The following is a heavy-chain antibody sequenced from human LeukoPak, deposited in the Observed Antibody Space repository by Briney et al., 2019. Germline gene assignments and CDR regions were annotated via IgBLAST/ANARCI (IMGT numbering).Heavy chain of an antibody. CDR3: ARHGNHYDILTGYHY. CDR2: IYPGDSDT. V-gene: IGHV5-51*01. D-gene: IGHD3-9*01. J-gene: IGHJ4*02. Sequence: PGESLKISCKGSGYSFTSYWIGWVRQMPGKGLEWMGIIYPGDSDTRYSPSFQGQVTISADKSISTAYLQWSSLKASDTAMYYRARHGNHYDILTGYHYWGQGTLVTVSS. CDR1: GYSFTSYW.